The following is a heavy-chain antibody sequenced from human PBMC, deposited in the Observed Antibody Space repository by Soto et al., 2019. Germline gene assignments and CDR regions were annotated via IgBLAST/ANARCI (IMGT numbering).Heavy chain of an antibody. D-gene: IGHD4-4*01. CDR2: ISGSGGST. CDR3: AKDRAPYSNYVGSAGDY. V-gene: IGHV3-23*01. CDR1: GFTFSSYA. Sequence: EVQLLESGGGLVQPGGSLRLSCAASGFTFSSYAMSWDRQAPGKGLEWVSAISGSGGSTYYADSVKGRFTISRDNSKNTLYLQMNSLRAEDTAVYYCAKDRAPYSNYVGSAGDYWGQGTLVTVSS. J-gene: IGHJ4*02.